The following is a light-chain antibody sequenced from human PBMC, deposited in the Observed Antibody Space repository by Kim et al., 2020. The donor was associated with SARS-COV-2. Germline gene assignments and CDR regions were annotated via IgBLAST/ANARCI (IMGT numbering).Light chain of an antibody. CDR2: KAS. Sequence: DIQMTQSPSTLSASVGDRVTITCRASQSISNWLAWYQQKPGKAPKPLIYKASSLESGVPSRFSGSGSGTEFTLTISSLQPDDFATYYCQQYNSYSWTLGQGTKVNI. CDR3: QQYNSYSWT. CDR1: QSISNW. J-gene: IGKJ1*01. V-gene: IGKV1-5*03.